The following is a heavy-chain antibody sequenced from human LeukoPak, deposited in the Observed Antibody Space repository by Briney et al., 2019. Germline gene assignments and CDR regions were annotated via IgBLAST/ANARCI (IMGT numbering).Heavy chain of an antibody. J-gene: IGHJ4*02. V-gene: IGHV1-18*01. D-gene: IGHD2-8*01. CDR1: GYTFTSYG. CDR2: ISAYNGNT. CDR3: ARFHPDLVYATYYFDY. Sequence: ASVKVSCKASGYTFTSYGISWVRQAPGQGLEWMGWISAYNGNTNYAQKLQGRATMTTDTSTSTAYMELRSLRSDDTAVYYCARFHPDLVYATYYFDYWGQGTLVTVSS.